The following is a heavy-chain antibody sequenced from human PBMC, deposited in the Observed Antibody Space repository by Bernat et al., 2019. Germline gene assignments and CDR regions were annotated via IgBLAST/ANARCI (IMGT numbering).Heavy chain of an antibody. CDR2: INAGNGDS. J-gene: IGHJ4*02. CDR1: GFIFTNHA. CDR3: ARGIWNNGRHGHYYFDS. V-gene: IGHV1-3*01. D-gene: IGHD1/OR15-1a*01. Sequence: QVQLVQSGAEGKMPGASVKVSCKGSGFIFTNHAMNWVRQAPGQSLEWMGWINAGNGDSKYSQKFQGRFTITRDTSASTVYMELRSLRFEDTAVYYCARGIWNNGRHGHYYFDSWGQGALVTVSS.